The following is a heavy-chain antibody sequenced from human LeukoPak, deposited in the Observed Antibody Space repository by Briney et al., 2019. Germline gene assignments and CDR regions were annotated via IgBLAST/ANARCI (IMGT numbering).Heavy chain of an antibody. V-gene: IGHV4-61*02. Sequence: SQTLSLTRTVSGDSISGGSYYWSWIRQPAGNGLEWIGRIYTSGSTDYNPSLKSRVTISVDTSKNQFSLILSSVTAADTAVYYCARYCSSSSCPPPRDAFDIWGQGTIVTVSS. D-gene: IGHD2-2*01. J-gene: IGHJ3*02. CDR2: IYTSGST. CDR1: GDSISGGSYY. CDR3: ARYCSSSSCPPPRDAFDI.